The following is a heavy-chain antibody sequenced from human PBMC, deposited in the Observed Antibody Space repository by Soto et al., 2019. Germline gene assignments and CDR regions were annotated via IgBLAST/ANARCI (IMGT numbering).Heavy chain of an antibody. J-gene: IGHJ4*02. Sequence: GGSLRLSCAASGFTFSPYSMNWVRQAPGKGLEWVSYITSSSSPIHYADSVQGRFTISRDNARNSVHLQMNSLRDEDSAVYYCARSVGHLDYWGQGTMVTVSS. V-gene: IGHV3-48*02. CDR2: ITSSSSPI. CDR3: ARSVGHLDY. CDR1: GFTFSPYS. D-gene: IGHD3-16*01.